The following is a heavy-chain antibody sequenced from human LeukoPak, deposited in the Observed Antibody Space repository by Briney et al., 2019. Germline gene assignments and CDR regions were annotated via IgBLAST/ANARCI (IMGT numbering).Heavy chain of an antibody. CDR2: ICYSGST. D-gene: IGHD5-18*01. Sequence: PAETLSLTCTVSGGSISSYYWSWIRQPPGKGLEWIGYICYSGSTYYNPSLKSRVTISLDMPNNQFSLKLSSVTAADTAVYYCARRVGHSYGVTGAGAFDIWGQGTMVTVSS. J-gene: IGHJ3*02. V-gene: IGHV4-59*01. CDR3: ARRVGHSYGVTGAGAFDI. CDR1: GGSISSYY.